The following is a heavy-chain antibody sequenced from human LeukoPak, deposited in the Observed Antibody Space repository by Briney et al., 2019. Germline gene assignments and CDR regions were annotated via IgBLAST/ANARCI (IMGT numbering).Heavy chain of an antibody. CDR2: IIGSGADT. J-gene: IGHJ4*02. D-gene: IGHD4/OR15-4a*01. V-gene: IGHV3-23*01. CDR1: GFTFSNFP. Sequence: SGGSLRLSCAASGFTFSNFPMTWVRQAPGKGLEWVSVIIGSGADTYYADSVKGRFTISRDNSKNTLYLQMNSLRAEDTAVYYCAKDFKCELWGQGTLVTVSS. CDR3: AKDFKCEL.